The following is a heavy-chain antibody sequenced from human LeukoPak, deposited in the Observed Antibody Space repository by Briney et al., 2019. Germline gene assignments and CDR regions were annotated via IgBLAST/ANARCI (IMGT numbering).Heavy chain of an antibody. D-gene: IGHD3-9*01. Sequence: ASVKVSCKASGYTFTSFDITWVRQATGQGLEWMGWMHPNSGNTGYGQKFQGRVTMTRNTSISTAYMELSRLRYDDTAIYYCARAREVTGLTPWGQGTLVTVSS. CDR2: MHPNSGNT. V-gene: IGHV1-8*01. CDR3: ARAREVTGLTP. CDR1: GYTFTSFD. J-gene: IGHJ5*02.